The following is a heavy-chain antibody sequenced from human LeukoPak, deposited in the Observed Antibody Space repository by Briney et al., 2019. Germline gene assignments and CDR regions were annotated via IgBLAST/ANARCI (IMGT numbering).Heavy chain of an antibody. V-gene: IGHV2-70*11. D-gene: IGHD6-13*01. CDR1: GFSLNTPGMC. Sequence: SGPTLVNPTQTLTLTCTFSGFSLNTPGMCVSWIRQPPGKALEWFARIDWNDDKYYKRSLRTRLTISKDTSKNQVVLTMTNMAPADTATYYCARIHKYSTSSYPGYFYYMDVWGTGTTVTVSS. J-gene: IGHJ6*03. CDR2: IDWNDDK. CDR3: ARIHKYSTSSYPGYFYYMDV.